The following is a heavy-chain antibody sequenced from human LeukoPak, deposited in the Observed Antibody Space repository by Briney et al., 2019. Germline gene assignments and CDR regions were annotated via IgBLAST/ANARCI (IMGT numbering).Heavy chain of an antibody. J-gene: IGHJ4*02. Sequence: ASVKVSCKASGYTLTGYYMHWVRQAPGQGLEWMGWINPNSGGTNYAQKFQGTVTMTRDTSTSTVYMELSSLRSEDTAVYYCARGRLGYSYGYGNYWGQGTLVTVSS. CDR3: ARGRLGYSYGYGNY. CDR1: GYTLTGYY. V-gene: IGHV1-2*02. CDR2: INPNSGGT. D-gene: IGHD5-18*01.